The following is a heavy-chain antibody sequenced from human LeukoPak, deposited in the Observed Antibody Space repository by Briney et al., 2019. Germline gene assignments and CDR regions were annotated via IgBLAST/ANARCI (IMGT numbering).Heavy chain of an antibody. Sequence: GGSLRLSCAASGFTFSIYWMDWVRQVPGKGLVWVSRINSDGSSTRYADSVKGRFTISRDNAKNTLYLQMNSLRVEDTAVYYCTREALGYWFDPWGQGILVTVSS. V-gene: IGHV3-74*01. CDR3: TREALGYWFDP. CDR1: GFTFSIYW. J-gene: IGHJ5*02. CDR2: INSDGSST. D-gene: IGHD1-26*01.